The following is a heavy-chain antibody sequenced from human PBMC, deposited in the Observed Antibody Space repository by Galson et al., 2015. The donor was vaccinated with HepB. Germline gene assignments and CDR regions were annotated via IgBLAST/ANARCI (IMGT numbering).Heavy chain of an antibody. CDR2: IFPGDSDS. Sequence: QSGAEMKKPGDSLKISCKTSGFDFPTHWIAWVRQRPGKGLEWMGIIFPGDSDSIYSPSFEGQVTMSVDKSISTAYLHWGSLKASDTAVDYCARPQPTGVSPADTLDVWGQGTLVIVSS. D-gene: IGHD1-14*01. CDR3: ARPQPTGVSPADTLDV. J-gene: IGHJ3*01. V-gene: IGHV5-51*03. CDR1: GFDFPTHW.